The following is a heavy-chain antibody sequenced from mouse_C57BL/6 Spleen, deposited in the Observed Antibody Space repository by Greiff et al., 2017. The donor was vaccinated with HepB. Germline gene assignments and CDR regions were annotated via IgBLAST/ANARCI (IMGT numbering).Heavy chain of an antibody. CDR2: ISSGSSTI. CDR1: GFTFSDYG. CDR3: ARHGVIFDY. V-gene: IGHV5-17*01. Sequence: EVKLVESGGGLVKPGGSLKLSCAASGFTFSDYGMHWVRQAPEKGLEWVAYISSGSSTIYYADTVKGRFTISRDKAKNTLCLQMTSLRSEDTAMYYCARHGVIFDYWGQGTTLTVSS. J-gene: IGHJ2*01.